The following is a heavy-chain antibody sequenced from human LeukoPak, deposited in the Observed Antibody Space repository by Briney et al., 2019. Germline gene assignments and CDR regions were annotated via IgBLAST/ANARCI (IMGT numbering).Heavy chain of an antibody. D-gene: IGHD5-18*01. CDR1: GGSISSGGYS. CDR2: INHSGST. CDR3: ARGWRYSYGPGLIDY. J-gene: IGHJ4*02. Sequence: SSQTLSLTCAVSGGSISSGGYSWSWIRQPPGKGLEWIGEINHSGSTNYNPSLKSRVTISVDTSKNQFSLKLSSVTAADTAVYYCARGWRYSYGPGLIDYWGQGTLVTVSS. V-gene: IGHV4-30-2*01.